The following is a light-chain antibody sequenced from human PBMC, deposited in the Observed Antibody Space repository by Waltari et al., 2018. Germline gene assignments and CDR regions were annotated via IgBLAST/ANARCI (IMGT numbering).Light chain of an antibody. Sequence: DIVMTQSPLSLPVTPGEPASISCRSSQSLVHTTGYNYLDWYLQKPGQSPQLLIYLGSNRASGVPDRFSGSGSGTDFTLKISSVEAEDVGVYYCMQALQIPWTFGQGTKVEIK. CDR1: QSLVHTTGYNY. J-gene: IGKJ1*01. CDR3: MQALQIPWT. V-gene: IGKV2-28*01. CDR2: LGS.